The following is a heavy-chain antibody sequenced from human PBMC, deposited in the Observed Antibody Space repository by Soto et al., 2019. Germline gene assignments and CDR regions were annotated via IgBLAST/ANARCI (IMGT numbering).Heavy chain of an antibody. V-gene: IGHV3-15*01. Sequence: GGSMRLSCAASGFTFDNAWMSWFRQAPGKGLEWVGRIKSKTHGGYTYYADSVKGRFTISRDNSKNTLYLQMNSLRAEDTAVYYCAKYEGPSPPGYFDYWGQGTLVTVSS. J-gene: IGHJ4*02. CDR3: AKYEGPSPPGYFDY. CDR1: GFTFDNAW. CDR2: IKSKTHGGYT. D-gene: IGHD3-16*01.